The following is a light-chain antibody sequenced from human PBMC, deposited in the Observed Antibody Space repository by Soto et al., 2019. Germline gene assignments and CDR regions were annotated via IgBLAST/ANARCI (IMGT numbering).Light chain of an antibody. CDR3: CSYADNTDYV. Sequence: QSMLTQPPSSSGTPGQRVTISCSGSSSNIGSNYVYWYQQLPGTAPKLLIYSNNQRPSGVPDRFSGSKSGNTASLNVSGLQAEDEADYYCCSYADNTDYVFGTGTKVTVL. CDR2: SNN. CDR1: SSNIGSNY. J-gene: IGLJ1*01. V-gene: IGLV1-47*02.